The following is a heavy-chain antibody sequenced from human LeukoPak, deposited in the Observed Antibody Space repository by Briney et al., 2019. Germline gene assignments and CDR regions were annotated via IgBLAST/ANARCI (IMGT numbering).Heavy chain of an antibody. CDR2: ISYDGGNK. D-gene: IGHD1-26*01. J-gene: IGHJ4*02. CDR1: GFTFSSYV. V-gene: IGHV3-30*18. CDR3: AKDLGYSGSYIDC. Sequence: PGRSLRLSCAASGFTFSSYVMHWVRQAPGKGLEWVAFISYDGGNKYYADSMKGRFTISRDNSKNTLYLQMNSLRTEDTAVYYCAKDLGYSGSYIDCWGQGTLVTVSS.